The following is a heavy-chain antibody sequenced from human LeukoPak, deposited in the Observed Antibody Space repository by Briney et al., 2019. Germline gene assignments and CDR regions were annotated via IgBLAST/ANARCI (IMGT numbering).Heavy chain of an antibody. V-gene: IGHV3-7*01. J-gene: IGHJ3*02. CDR2: IKKDGSEN. CDR3: ARGGGSGRWGSAFDM. CDR1: GFTFSRYW. Sequence: GGALRLSCAASGFTFSRYWMSWVRQAPGKGLEGVANIKKDGSENYYVDSVKGRFTISRDNAKNSLYLQMDSLRDEDTAVYYCARGGGSGRWGSAFDMWGQGTMVTVSP. D-gene: IGHD3-16*01.